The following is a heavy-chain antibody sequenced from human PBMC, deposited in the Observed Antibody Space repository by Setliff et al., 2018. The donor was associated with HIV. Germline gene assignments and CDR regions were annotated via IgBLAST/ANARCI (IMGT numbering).Heavy chain of an antibody. CDR1: GFTFSSFA. V-gene: IGHV3-48*04. CDR3: ARGFTAAAGPTGY. CDR2: NDLDSRAI. D-gene: IGHD6-13*01. J-gene: IGHJ4*02. Sequence: GGSLRLSCAASGFTFSSFAMNWVRQAPGEGLEWIAYNDLDSRAIYYSRSVRGRFTISRDNARDSLYLQMNSLRVEDTAVYYCARGFTAAAGPTGYWGQGTLVTVSS.